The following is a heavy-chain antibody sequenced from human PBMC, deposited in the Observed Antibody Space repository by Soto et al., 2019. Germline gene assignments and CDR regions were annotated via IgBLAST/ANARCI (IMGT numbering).Heavy chain of an antibody. Sequence: PSQTLPLTCAISGDSVASNSGAWIWIRQSPSRGLEWLGRTYYRSKWYNDYAVSVKSRISINPDTSKNEFSLQLNSVNPEDTALYYCARQGWGSQCYGLDVWGQGTTVTVSS. D-gene: IGHD1-26*01. CDR3: ARQGWGSQCYGLDV. CDR1: GDSVASNSGA. V-gene: IGHV6-1*01. CDR2: TYYRSKWYN. J-gene: IGHJ6*02.